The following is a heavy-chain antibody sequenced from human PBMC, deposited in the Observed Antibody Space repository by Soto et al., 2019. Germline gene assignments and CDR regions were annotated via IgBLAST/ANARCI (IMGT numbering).Heavy chain of an antibody. CDR3: ARSYRRYCSGGSCYSYYYYYMDV. CDR2: IYYSGST. CDR1: GGSISSYY. V-gene: IGHV4-59*01. Sequence: QVQLQESGPGLVKPSETLSLTCTVSGGSISSYYWSWIRQPPGKGLEWIGYIYYSGSTNYNPSLMSRVTISVGTSKNQFSLKLSSVTAADTAVYYCARSYRRYCSGGSCYSYYYYYMDVWGKGTTVTVSS. D-gene: IGHD2-15*01. J-gene: IGHJ6*03.